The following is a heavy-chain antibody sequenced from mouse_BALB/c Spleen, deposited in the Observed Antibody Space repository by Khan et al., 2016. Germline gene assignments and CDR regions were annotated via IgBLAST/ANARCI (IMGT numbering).Heavy chain of an antibody. D-gene: IGHD6-1*01. CDR1: GYSITSGYY. V-gene: IGHV3-6*01. CDR2: ISDNGSN. Sequence: EVQLQESGPGLVKPSQSLSLTCSVTGYSITSGYYWNWIRQLQGSKLEWASYISDNGSNNYHPSLKNRISITRDTAKNQFFLKMNSVTTEDTATYYCGSSREGWHFDVWGAGTPVTVSA. J-gene: IGHJ1*01. CDR3: GSSREGWHFDV.